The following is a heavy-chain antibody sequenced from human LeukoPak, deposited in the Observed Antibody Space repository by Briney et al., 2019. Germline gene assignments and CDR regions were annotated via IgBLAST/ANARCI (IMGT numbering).Heavy chain of an antibody. V-gene: IGHV4-59*08. Sequence: SETLSLTCTVSGGSISSYYWSWIRQPPGKGLEWIGYIYYSGSTNYNPSLKSRVTISVDTAKNQFSLKLSSVTAADTAVYYCARQDGYNGGWFDPWGQGTLVTVSS. D-gene: IGHD5-24*01. CDR1: GGSISSYY. CDR3: ARQDGYNGGWFDP. CDR2: IYYSGST. J-gene: IGHJ5*02.